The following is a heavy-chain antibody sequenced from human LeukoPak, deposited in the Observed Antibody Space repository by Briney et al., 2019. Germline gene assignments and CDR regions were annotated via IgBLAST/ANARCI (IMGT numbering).Heavy chain of an antibody. J-gene: IGHJ3*01. Sequence: SETLSLTCTVSGGSISSTTYYWGWIRRPPGKGLEWIGYIYYSGSTNYNPSLKSRVTLSVHTSKNQFSLRLSSVTAADTAMYYCARRRLGDAFDVWGQGTMVTVSS. CDR2: IYYSGST. CDR3: ARRRLGDAFDV. V-gene: IGHV4-61*05. CDR1: GGSISSTTYY. D-gene: IGHD3-16*01.